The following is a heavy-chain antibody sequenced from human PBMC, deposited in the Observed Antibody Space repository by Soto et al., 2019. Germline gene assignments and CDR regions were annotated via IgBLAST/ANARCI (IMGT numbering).Heavy chain of an antibody. J-gene: IGHJ4*02. CDR2: IYYSGST. D-gene: IGHD5-18*01. CDR3: ARASRYSYGHTPRYGDRGLYYFDY. V-gene: IGHV4-31*03. CDR1: GGSISSGGYY. Sequence: QVQLQESGPGLVKPSQTLSLTCTVSGGSISSGGYYWSWIRQHPGKGLEWIGYIYYSGSTYYNPSLKSRVTISVDTSKNQFSLKLSSVTAADTAVYYCARASRYSYGHTPRYGDRGLYYFDYWGQGTLVTVSS.